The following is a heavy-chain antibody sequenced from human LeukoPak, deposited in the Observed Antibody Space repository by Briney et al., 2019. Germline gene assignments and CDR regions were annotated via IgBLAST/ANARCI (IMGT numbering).Heavy chain of an antibody. D-gene: IGHD6-25*01. V-gene: IGHV3-21*01. CDR3: ARTAQRLRPKWSPFDY. CDR2: ISSSSSYI. Sequence: GGSLRLSCAASGFTFSSYWMNWARQAPGKGLEWVSSISSSSSYIYYADSVKGRFTISRDNAKNSLYLQMNSLRAADTAVYYCARTAQRLRPKWSPFDYWGQGTLVTVSS. J-gene: IGHJ4*02. CDR1: GFTFSSYW.